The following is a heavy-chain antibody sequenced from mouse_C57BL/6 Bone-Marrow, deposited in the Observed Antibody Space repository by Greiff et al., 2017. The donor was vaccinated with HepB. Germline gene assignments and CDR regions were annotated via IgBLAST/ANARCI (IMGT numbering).Heavy chain of an antibody. D-gene: IGHD1-1*01. CDR2: FHPYNDDT. V-gene: IGHV1-47*01. J-gene: IGHJ4*01. CDR1: GYTFTTYP. Sequence: VQGVESGAELVKPGASVKMSCKASGYTFTTYPIEWMKQNHGKSLEWIGNFHPYNDDTKYNEKLKGKATLTVEKSSSTVYLELSRLTSDDSAVYYCARGYYGSRYYAMDYWGQGTSVTVSS. CDR3: ARGYYGSRYYAMDY.